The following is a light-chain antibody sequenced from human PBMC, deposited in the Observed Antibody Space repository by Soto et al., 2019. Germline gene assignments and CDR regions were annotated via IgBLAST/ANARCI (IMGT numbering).Light chain of an antibody. CDR2: AAS. J-gene: IGKJ1*01. CDR3: QQYDNRWT. V-gene: IGKV3-15*01. CDR1: QSVSSN. Sequence: EIVMTQSPATLSVSPGERATLSCRASQSVSSNLAWYKQKPGQAPRVLIYAASTRATGIPDRFSGSGSGTEFTLTIRSLNSEDFGVYYCQQYDNRWTFGQGTKVDIK.